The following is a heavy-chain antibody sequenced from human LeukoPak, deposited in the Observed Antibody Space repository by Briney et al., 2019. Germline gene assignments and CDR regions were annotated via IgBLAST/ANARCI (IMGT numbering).Heavy chain of an antibody. CDR3: ARVAGSARYGMDV. D-gene: IGHD3-10*01. J-gene: IGHJ6*02. Sequence: GGSLRLSCAASGFTFSSYAMSWVRQAPGKGLEWVSIIYSGGSTYYADSVKGRFTISRDNSKNTLYLQLNSLRVEDTALYYCARVAGSARYGMDVWGQGTTVTVS. V-gene: IGHV3-66*01. CDR2: IYSGGST. CDR1: GFTFSSYA.